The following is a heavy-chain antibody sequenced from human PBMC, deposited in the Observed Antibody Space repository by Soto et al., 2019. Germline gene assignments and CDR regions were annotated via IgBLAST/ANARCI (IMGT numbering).Heavy chain of an antibody. J-gene: IGHJ4*02. D-gene: IGHD5-18*01. CDR1: GFTFSDSA. CDR2: IRSKVNTYAT. CDR3: TRRRDWTAMDPLDY. V-gene: IGHV3-73*02. Sequence: EVQLVESGGGLVQPGGSLKLSCAASGFTFSDSAMHWVRQASGKGLEWVGRIRSKVNTYATAYAASVKGRFTISRDDSMNTAYLPMNSLKTEDTAVYYCTRRRDWTAMDPLDYWGQGTLVTVSS.